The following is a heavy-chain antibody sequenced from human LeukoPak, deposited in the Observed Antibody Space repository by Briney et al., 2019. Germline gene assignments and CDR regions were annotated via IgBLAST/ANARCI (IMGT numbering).Heavy chain of an antibody. CDR2: IFYSGST. CDR1: GYSISTGYY. J-gene: IGHJ3*02. Sequence: PSETLSLTCTVSGYSISTGYYWGWIRQPPRKALEWIGNIFYSGSTYYSPSLKSRVTISLDTSRNQFSLKLNSVTAADTAVYYCACLTTADAFDIWGQGTMVTVSS. V-gene: IGHV4-38-2*02. D-gene: IGHD3-22*01. CDR3: ACLTTADAFDI.